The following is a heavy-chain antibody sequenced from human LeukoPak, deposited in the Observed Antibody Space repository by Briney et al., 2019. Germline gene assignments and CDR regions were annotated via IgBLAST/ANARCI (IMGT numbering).Heavy chain of an antibody. Sequence: ASVKVSCKASGYTFTSYYMHWVRQAPGQGLEWMGIINPSGGSTSYAQKFQGRVTTTRDTSTSTVYMELSSLRSEDTAVYYCAREADIAAAGGYFDYWGQGTLVTVSS. J-gene: IGHJ4*02. CDR3: AREADIAAAGGYFDY. CDR2: INPSGGST. D-gene: IGHD6-13*01. CDR1: GYTFTSYY. V-gene: IGHV1-46*01.